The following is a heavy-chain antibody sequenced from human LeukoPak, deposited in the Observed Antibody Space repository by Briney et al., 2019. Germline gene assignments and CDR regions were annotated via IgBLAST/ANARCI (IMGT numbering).Heavy chain of an antibody. CDR1: GYTFTSYG. V-gene: IGHV1-18*01. Sequence: ASVKVSCKASGYTFTSYGISWVRQAPGQGLEWMGWISAYNGNTNYAQKLQGRVTMTTDTSASIAYMELSSLRSEDTAVYYCARLSSHYGDYKVDPWGQGTLVTVSS. CDR2: ISAYNGNT. J-gene: IGHJ5*02. D-gene: IGHD4-17*01. CDR3: ARLSSHYGDYKVDP.